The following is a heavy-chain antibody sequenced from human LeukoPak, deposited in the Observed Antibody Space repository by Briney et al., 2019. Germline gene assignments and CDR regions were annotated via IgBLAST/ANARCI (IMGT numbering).Heavy chain of an antibody. CDR3: ATQPPFDY. Sequence: SQTLSLTCTVSGGSISSGSYYWSWIRQPPGKGLEWIGYIYYSGSTNYNPSLKSRVTISVDTSKNQFSLKLSSVTAADTAVYYCATQPPFDYWGQGTLVTVSS. J-gene: IGHJ4*02. CDR1: GGSISSGSYY. V-gene: IGHV4-61*01. CDR2: IYYSGST.